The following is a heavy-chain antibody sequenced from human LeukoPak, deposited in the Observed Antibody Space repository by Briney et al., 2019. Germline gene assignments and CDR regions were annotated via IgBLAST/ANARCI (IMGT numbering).Heavy chain of an antibody. CDR2: INTNSGNP. CDR3: ARVRNYYDGNPYYDY. Sequence: ASVKVSCKASGYTFTSHALNWVRQAPGQGLEWMGWINTNSGNPTYAQGFTGRFVVSLDTSVSTAYLQISSLKAEDTAVYYCARVRNYYDGNPYYDYWGQGTLVTVSS. CDR1: GYTFTSHA. D-gene: IGHD3-22*01. V-gene: IGHV7-4-1*02. J-gene: IGHJ4*02.